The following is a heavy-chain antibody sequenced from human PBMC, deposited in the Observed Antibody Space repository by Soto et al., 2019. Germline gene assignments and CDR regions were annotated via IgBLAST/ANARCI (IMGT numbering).Heavy chain of an antibody. CDR3: ARSYSSGFDY. V-gene: IGHV3-11*01. Sequence: GGSLRLSCGASGFTFSNYYMSWIRQAPGKGLEWVSYISSTGRTIYYADSVKGRFTVSRDNAQNSLSLKLNSLRVEDTAVYYCARSYSSGFDYWGQGILVTVSS. CDR1: GFTFSNYY. CDR2: ISSTGRTI. D-gene: IGHD6-19*01. J-gene: IGHJ4*02.